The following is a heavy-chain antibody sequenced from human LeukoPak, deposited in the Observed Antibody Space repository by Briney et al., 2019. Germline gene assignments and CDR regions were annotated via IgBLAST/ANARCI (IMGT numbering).Heavy chain of an antibody. CDR1: GFTFSSYA. V-gene: IGHV3-30-3*01. CDR2: ISYDGSNK. Sequence: GGSLRLSCAASGFTFSSYAMHWVRQAPGKGLEWVAVISYDGSNKYYADSVKGRFTISRDNSKNTLYLQMNSLRAEDTAVYYDARRGHGMDVWGQGTKVTVSS. D-gene: IGHD3-10*01. J-gene: IGHJ6*02. CDR3: ARRGHGMDV.